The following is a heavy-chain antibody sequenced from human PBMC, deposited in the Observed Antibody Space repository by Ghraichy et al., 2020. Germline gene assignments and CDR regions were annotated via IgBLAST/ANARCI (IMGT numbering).Heavy chain of an antibody. D-gene: IGHD6-13*01. CDR1: GFTFSSYV. CDR3: ARDRLYSSSWYLFDY. J-gene: IGHJ4*02. Sequence: ETLSLTCAASGFTFSSYVMGWVRQAPGKGLEWVSTISGSGDDTYYADSVKGRFTISRANSKNTLYLQMNSLRADDTAVYFCARDRLYSSSWYLFDYWGQGTLVTVSS. V-gene: IGHV3-23*01. CDR2: ISGSGDDT.